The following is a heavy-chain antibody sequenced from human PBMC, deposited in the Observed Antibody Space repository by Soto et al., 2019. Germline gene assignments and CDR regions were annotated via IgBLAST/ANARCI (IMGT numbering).Heavy chain of an antibody. V-gene: IGHV3-7*05. CDR2: IKEDATQK. CDR1: GFTSLGFW. J-gene: IGHJ4*02. Sequence: AGGSLRLSCVGSGFTSLGFWMGWVRQAPGKGLEWVANIKEDATQKNYVDSVRGRFTISRGTATISLYLQMNSLRAEDTAVYYCTRDQFWGQGTLVTVSS. CDR3: TRDQF.